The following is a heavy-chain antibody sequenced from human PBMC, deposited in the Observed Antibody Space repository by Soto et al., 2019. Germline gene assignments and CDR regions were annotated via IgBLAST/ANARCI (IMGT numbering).Heavy chain of an antibody. CDR2: ISYDGSNK. CDR3: ARFSRGVVGRGAFDL. CDR1: GFTFSTYA. Sequence: QVNLVESGGGVVQPGRSLRLSCAASGFTFSTYALHWVRQAPGEGLEWVALISYDGSNKNYTDSVKGRFTVSRDTSKRTLYLQMNSPRAEDTAVYYCARFSRGVVGRGAFDLWGQGTTVTVSS. J-gene: IGHJ3*01. D-gene: IGHD3-10*01. V-gene: IGHV3-30-3*01.